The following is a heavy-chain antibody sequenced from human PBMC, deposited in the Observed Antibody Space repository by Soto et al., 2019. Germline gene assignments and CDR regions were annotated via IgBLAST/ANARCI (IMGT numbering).Heavy chain of an antibody. CDR1: RGTFSSYT. Sequence: QVQLVQSGAEVKKPGSSVKVSCKASRGTFSSYTISWVRQAPGQGLEWMGRIIPILGIANYAQKFQGRVTITADKSTSTSYMELSSLRSEDTAAYFCASIEPDTTYFDYWVQGTLVTLSS. CDR3: ASIEPDTTYFDY. CDR2: IIPILGIA. V-gene: IGHV1-69*02. J-gene: IGHJ4*02. D-gene: IGHD1-1*01.